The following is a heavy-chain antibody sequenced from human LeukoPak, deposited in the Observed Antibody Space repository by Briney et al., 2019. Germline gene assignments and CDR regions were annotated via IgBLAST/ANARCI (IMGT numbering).Heavy chain of an antibody. CDR1: GGSISSYY. D-gene: IGHD2/OR15-2a*01. Sequence: SETLSLTCTVSGGSISSYYWSWIRQPPGKGLEWIGEINHSGSTNYNPSLKSRVTISVDTSKNQFSLKLSSVTAADTAVYYCARDYLSGAWFDPWGQGTLVTVSS. CDR3: ARDYLSGAWFDP. V-gene: IGHV4-34*01. CDR2: INHSGST. J-gene: IGHJ5*02.